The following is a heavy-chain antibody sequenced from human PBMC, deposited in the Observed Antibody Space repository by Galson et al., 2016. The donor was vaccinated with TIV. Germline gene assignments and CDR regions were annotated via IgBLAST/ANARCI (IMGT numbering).Heavy chain of an antibody. J-gene: IGHJ4*02. V-gene: IGHV1-69*04. CDR1: GGTLTSYA. CDR3: ATDVAHAFEF. Sequence: SVKVSCKASGGTLTSYAINWVRQAPGQGLEWMGSIIPIIGLTNYAPKFQGRITILADESTTTAYMELNSLRSEDTAVYYCATDVAHAFEFWGQGTLVTVSS. CDR2: IIPIIGLT.